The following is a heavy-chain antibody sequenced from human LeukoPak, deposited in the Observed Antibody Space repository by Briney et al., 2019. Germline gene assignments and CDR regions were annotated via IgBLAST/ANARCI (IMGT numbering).Heavy chain of an antibody. CDR2: INHSGST. D-gene: IGHD6-13*01. CDR3: ARGTTDPDGKVFTNFDY. V-gene: IGHV4-34*01. J-gene: IGHJ4*02. CDR1: GGSFSGYY. Sequence: SETLSLTCAVYGGSFSGYYWSWIRQPPGKGLEWIGEINHSGSTNYNPSLKSRVTISVDTSKNQFSLKLSSVTAADTAVYYCARGTTDPDGKVFTNFDYWGQGTLVTVSS.